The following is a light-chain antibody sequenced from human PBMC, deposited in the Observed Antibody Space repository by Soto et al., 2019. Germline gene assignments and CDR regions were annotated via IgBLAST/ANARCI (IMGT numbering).Light chain of an antibody. CDR2: LNSDGSH. CDR3: QTWGTGFRV. CDR1: SGHSSYA. J-gene: IGLJ3*02. V-gene: IGLV4-69*01. Sequence: QPVLTQSPSASASLGASVKLTCTLSSGHSSYAIAWHQQQPEKGPRYLMKLNSDGSHTKGDGIPDRFSGSSSGAKRYLTISSLQSEDEADYYCQTWGTGFRVFGGGTKLTVL.